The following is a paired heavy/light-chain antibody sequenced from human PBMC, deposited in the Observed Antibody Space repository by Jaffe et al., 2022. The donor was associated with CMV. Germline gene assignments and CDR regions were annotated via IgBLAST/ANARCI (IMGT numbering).Light chain of an antibody. V-gene: IGLV2-14*03. CDR1: SSDVGGYNY. J-gene: IGLJ3*02. CDR2: DVS. Sequence: QSALTQPASVSGSPGQSITISCTGTSSDVGGYNYVSWYQQHPGKAPKLMIYDVSYRPSGVSNRFSGSKSGNTASLTISGLQAEDEADYYCSSYTRNTTLVFGGGTKLTVL. CDR3: SSYTRNTTLV.
Heavy chain of an antibody. CDR2: LSGSGGHT. CDR1: GFTFSNYA. V-gene: IGHV3-23*04. Sequence: EVQVVESGGGLVQPGGSLRLSCAASGFTFSNYAMSWVRQAPGKGLEWVSTLSGSGGHTWYADSVKGRFTISRDNSKNTLFLQMNSLRAEDTAIYYCANTNFDFWSGYYLDSWGQGTLVTVSS. J-gene: IGHJ5*01. CDR3: ANTNFDFWSGYYLDS. D-gene: IGHD3-3*01.